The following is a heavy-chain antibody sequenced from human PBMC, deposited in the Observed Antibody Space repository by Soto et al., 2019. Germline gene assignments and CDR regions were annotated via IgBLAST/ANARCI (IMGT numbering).Heavy chain of an antibody. D-gene: IGHD1-1*01. CDR2: INPNSGGT. CDR1: GYTFTGYY. V-gene: IGHV1-2*04. CDR3: ARDWGLEQSYYMDV. J-gene: IGHJ6*03. Sequence: ASVKVSCKASGYTFTGYYMHWVRQAPGQGLEWMGWINPNSGGTNYAQKFQGWVTMTRDTSISTAYMELSRLRSDDTAVYYCARDWGLEQSYYMDVWGKGTTVTVSS.